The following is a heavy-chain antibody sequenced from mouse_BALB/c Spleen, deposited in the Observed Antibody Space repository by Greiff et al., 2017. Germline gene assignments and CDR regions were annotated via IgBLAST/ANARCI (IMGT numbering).Heavy chain of an antibody. Sequence: EVHLVESGGGLVQPGGSLKLSCAASGFTFSSYGMSWVRQTPDKRLELVATNNSNGGSTYYPDSVKGRFTISRDNAKNTLYLQMSSLKSEDTAMYYCARRGVLRKMGYWYFDVWGAGTTVTVSS. CDR1: GFTFSSYG. D-gene: IGHD1-1*01. CDR2: NNSNGGST. J-gene: IGHJ1*01. CDR3: ARRGVLRKMGYWYFDV. V-gene: IGHV5-6-3*01.